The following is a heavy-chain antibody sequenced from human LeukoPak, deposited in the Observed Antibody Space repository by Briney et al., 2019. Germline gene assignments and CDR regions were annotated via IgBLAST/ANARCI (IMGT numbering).Heavy chain of an antibody. CDR2: ISSGGSPI. J-gene: IGHJ4*02. V-gene: IGHV3-48*04. D-gene: IGHD6-19*01. Sequence: GGSLRLSCAASGFTFSSYSMNWVRQAPGKGLEWVSYISSGGSPIYYADSVKGRFTISRDNAKDSLYLQMNSLRAEDTGVYYCARDRSSSGQPFDYWGQGTLVTVSS. CDR3: ARDRSSSGQPFDY. CDR1: GFTFSSYS.